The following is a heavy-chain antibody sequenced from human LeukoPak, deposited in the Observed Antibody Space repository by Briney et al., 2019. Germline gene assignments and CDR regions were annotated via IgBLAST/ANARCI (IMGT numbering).Heavy chain of an antibody. CDR2: MNTNRGNT. V-gene: IGHV1-8*01. Sequence: SSVTVSFKASGYTFTSYDINWVRQATGQGLEWMGGMNTNRGNTGYAQKFHGRVTMTRNTSISTAYMGLRSLRSEETAVYYCVTYYYDSSGYYSSWFDHWGQGTLVTVSS. D-gene: IGHD3-22*01. CDR3: VTYYYDSSGYYSSWFDH. CDR1: GYTFTSYD. J-gene: IGHJ5*02.